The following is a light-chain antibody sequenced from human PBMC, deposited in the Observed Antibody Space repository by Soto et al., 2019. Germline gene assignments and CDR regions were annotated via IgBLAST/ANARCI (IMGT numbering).Light chain of an antibody. CDR1: SSDVGGFNH. CDR2: EVS. V-gene: IGLV2-8*01. J-gene: IGLJ1*01. Sequence: QSVLTQPPSASGSPGQSVTISCTGTSSDVGGFNHVSWYRQHPGKAPKVMIYEVSKRPSGVPDRFSGSKSGNTASLTISGLQAEDEADYYCSSYTSSSTPLYVFGTGTKLTVL. CDR3: SSYTSSSTPLYV.